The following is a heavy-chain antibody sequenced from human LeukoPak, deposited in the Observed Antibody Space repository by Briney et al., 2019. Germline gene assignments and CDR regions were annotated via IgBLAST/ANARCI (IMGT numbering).Heavy chain of an antibody. CDR3: ARDGWFGDYNWFDP. D-gene: IGHD3-10*01. CDR2: ISSASNTI. J-gene: IGHJ5*02. CDR1: GFTFSSYL. Sequence: GGSLRLSCAASGFTFSSYLMSWVRQAPGKGLEWISYISSASNTIYYADSVKGRFTISRDNAKNSVYLQMNSLRAEDTAMYYCARDGWFGDYNWFDPWGQGTLVTVSS. V-gene: IGHV3-48*01.